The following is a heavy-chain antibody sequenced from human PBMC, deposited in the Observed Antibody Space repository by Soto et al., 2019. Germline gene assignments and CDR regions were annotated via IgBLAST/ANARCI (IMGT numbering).Heavy chain of an antibody. CDR3: ARGILPLGYCSSTSCYWYGDRAYYYYYMDV. D-gene: IGHD2-2*01. Sequence: GASVKVSCKASGYTFTSYDINWVRQATGQGLEWMGWMNPNSGNTGYAQKFQGRVTMTRNTSISTAYMELSSLRSEDTAVYYCARGILPLGYCSSTSCYWYGDRAYYYYYMDVWGKGTTVTVSS. CDR2: MNPNSGNT. J-gene: IGHJ6*03. V-gene: IGHV1-8*01. CDR1: GYTFTSYD.